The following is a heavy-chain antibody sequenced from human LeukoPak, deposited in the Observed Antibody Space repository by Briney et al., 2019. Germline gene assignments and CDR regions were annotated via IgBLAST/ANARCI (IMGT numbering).Heavy chain of an antibody. Sequence: GGTLRLSCAASGFTFSSSAMSWVRQAPGKGLEWVSSISGSGSGGSTHYADSVKGRFTISRDNSRNTLYLQMNSLKTEDTAVYYCTRRYGDYAWYDYWGQGTLVTVSS. CDR2: ISGSGSGGST. CDR3: TRRYGDYAWYDY. J-gene: IGHJ4*02. CDR1: GFTFSSSA. D-gene: IGHD4-17*01. V-gene: IGHV3-23*01.